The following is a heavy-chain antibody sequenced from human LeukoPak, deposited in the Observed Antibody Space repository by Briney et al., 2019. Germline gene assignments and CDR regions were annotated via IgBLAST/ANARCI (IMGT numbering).Heavy chain of an antibody. CDR2: ISGSGGST. V-gene: IGHV3-23*01. CDR3: AKSVRDVDYCDILQAFDI. D-gene: IGHD3-22*01. J-gene: IGHJ3*02. Sequence: GGSLRLSCAASGFTFSSYAMSWVRQAPGKGLEWVSAISGSGGSTYYADSVKGRFTISRDNSKNTLYLQMNSLRAEDTAVYYCAKSVRDVDYCDILQAFDIWGQGTMVTVSS. CDR1: GFTFSSYA.